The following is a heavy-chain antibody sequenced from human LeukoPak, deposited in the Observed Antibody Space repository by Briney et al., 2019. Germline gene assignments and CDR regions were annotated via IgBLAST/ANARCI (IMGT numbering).Heavy chain of an antibody. J-gene: IGHJ4*02. CDR3: AKGRNYGDYEAIFDY. CDR2: ISGSGGST. CDR1: GFTFSSYA. D-gene: IGHD4-17*01. Sequence: PGGSLRLSCAASGFTFSSYAMSWVRQAPGKGLEWVSAISGSGGSTYYADSVKGRFTTSRDNSKNTLYLQMNSLRAEDTAVYYCAKGRNYGDYEAIFDYWGQGTLVTVSS. V-gene: IGHV3-23*01.